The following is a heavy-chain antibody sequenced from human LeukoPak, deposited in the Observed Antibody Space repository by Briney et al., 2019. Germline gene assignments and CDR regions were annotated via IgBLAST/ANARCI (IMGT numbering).Heavy chain of an antibody. CDR3: ASGYYYDPTSDAFDI. D-gene: IGHD3-22*01. V-gene: IGHV3-48*01. CDR2: ISSSSSTI. J-gene: IGHJ3*02. CDR1: GFTFSSYS. Sequence: GGSLRLSCAASGFTFSSYSMNWVRQAPGKGLEWISYISSSSSTIYYADSVKGRFTISRDNAKNSLYLQMNSLRAEDTAVYYCASGYYYDPTSDAFDIWGQGTMVTVSS.